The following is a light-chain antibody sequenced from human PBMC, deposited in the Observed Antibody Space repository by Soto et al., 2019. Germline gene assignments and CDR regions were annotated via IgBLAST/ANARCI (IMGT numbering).Light chain of an antibody. CDR2: EVV. CDR1: SSDIGVYDF. V-gene: IGLV2-8*01. CDR3: KSYAGSNTYV. J-gene: IGLJ1*01. Sequence: SVLTQPASVSGSPGQSITISCTGTSSDIGVYDFVSWYQHHPGKAPRLIIYEVVRRPSGVPDRFSGSKSGNTASLTVSGLQAADEADYFCKSYAGSNTYVFGSGTKVTVL.